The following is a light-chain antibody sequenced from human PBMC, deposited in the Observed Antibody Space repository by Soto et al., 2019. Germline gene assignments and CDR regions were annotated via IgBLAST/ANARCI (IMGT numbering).Light chain of an antibody. J-gene: IGKJ1*01. Sequence: IRMTQSPSTLSASVGDRVTVTCRASDNIFTYVAWYQHRAGGAPKLLIFDASTLQSGVPPRCSGGGSGTDFSLTVSGLQPEDSASYCCQHYTLYSGPFGQGTYV. CDR2: DAS. CDR3: QHYTLYSGP. V-gene: IGKV1-5*01. CDR1: DNIFTY.